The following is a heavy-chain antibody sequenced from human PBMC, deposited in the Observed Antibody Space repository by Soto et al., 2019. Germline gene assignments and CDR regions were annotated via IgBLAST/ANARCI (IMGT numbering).Heavy chain of an antibody. J-gene: IGHJ5*02. V-gene: IGHV3-49*04. CDR2: IRSKAYGGTT. CDR1: GFTFGDYA. D-gene: IGHD5-12*01. Sequence: EVQLVESGGGLVQPGRSLRLSCTASGFTFGDYAMSWVRQAPGKGLEWVGFIRSKAYGGTTEYAASVKGRFTISRDDSKSIAYLQMNSLKTEDTAVYYCTRDSSSVDIVATIPWGQGTLVTVSS. CDR3: TRDSSSVDIVATIP.